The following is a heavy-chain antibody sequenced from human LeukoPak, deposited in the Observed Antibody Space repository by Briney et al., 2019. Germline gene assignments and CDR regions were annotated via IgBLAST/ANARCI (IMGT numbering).Heavy chain of an antibody. V-gene: IGHV1-69*06. CDR2: IIPIFGTA. Sequence: GSSVKVSCKASGGTFSSYAISWVRQAPGQGLEWMGGIIPIFGTANYAQKFQGRVTITADKSTSTAYMELSSLRSEDTAVYYCARDLWGVGANYFDYWGQGTLATVSS. D-gene: IGHD1-26*01. CDR3: ARDLWGVGANYFDY. CDR1: GGTFSSYA. J-gene: IGHJ4*02.